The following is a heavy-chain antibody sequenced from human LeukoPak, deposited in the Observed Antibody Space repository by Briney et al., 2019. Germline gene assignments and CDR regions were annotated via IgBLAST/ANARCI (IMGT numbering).Heavy chain of an antibody. CDR2: IYYSGST. D-gene: IGHD6-19*01. J-gene: IGHJ4*02. CDR1: GGSISSYY. CDR3: ARTNDAVAGVDY. Sequence: SETLSPTCTVSGGSISSYYWSWIRQPPGKGLEWIGYIYYSGSTNYNPSLKSRVTISVDTSKNQLSLKLSSVTAADTAVYYCARTNDAVAGVDYWGQGTLVTVSS. V-gene: IGHV4-59*01.